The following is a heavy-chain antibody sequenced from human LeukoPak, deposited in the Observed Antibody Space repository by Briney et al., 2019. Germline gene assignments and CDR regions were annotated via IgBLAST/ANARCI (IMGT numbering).Heavy chain of an antibody. J-gene: IGHJ3*02. CDR3: ARGDHYDYVWGSYRPPPDAFDI. D-gene: IGHD3-16*02. Sequence: SVKVSCKASGGTFSSYAISWVRQAPGQGLEWMGRIIPILGIANYAQKFQGRVTITADKSTSTAYMELSSLRAEDTAVYYCARGDHYDYVWGSYRPPPDAFDIWGQGTMVTVSS. CDR2: IIPILGIA. CDR1: GGTFSSYA. V-gene: IGHV1-69*04.